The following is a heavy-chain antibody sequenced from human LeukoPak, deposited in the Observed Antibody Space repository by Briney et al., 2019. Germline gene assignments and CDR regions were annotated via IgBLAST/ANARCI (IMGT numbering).Heavy chain of an antibody. V-gene: IGHV3-23*01. CDR3: AKVQEMDTILPPFHY. D-gene: IGHD5-24*01. Sequence: GGSLRLSCAASEFTFSNYAMNWVRQAPGKGLEWVSGISGGGGSTYYADSVKGRFTISRDNSKNTLYLQMDSLRAEDTAIYYCAKVQEMDTILPPFHYWGQGTLVTVSS. CDR2: ISGGGGST. CDR1: EFTFSNYA. J-gene: IGHJ4*02.